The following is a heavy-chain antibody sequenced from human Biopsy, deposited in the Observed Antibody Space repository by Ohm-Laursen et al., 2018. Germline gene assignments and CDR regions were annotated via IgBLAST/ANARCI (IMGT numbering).Heavy chain of an antibody. Sequence: SLRLSCSASGFTFTNAWMSWVRQAPGKGPEWVSLIKRKTDGGATDYAAPVKGRFTISRDDSKNTLYLQMNSLKTEDTAVYYCTTEVGITYYYYYGMDVWGQGTTVTVSS. CDR2: IKRKTDGGAT. D-gene: IGHD1-14*01. V-gene: IGHV3-15*01. J-gene: IGHJ6*01. CDR1: GFTFTNAW. CDR3: TTEVGITYYYYYGMDV.